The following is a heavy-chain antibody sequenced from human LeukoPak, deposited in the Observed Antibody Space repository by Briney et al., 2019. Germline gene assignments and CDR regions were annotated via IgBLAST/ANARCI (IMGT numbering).Heavy chain of an antibody. D-gene: IGHD1-1*01. J-gene: IGHJ4*02. CDR2: IKQEGSEK. V-gene: IGHV3-7*01. CDR3: PRYEGLTSFPDY. CDR1: GFPFRPYA. Sequence: AGSPRLSCAASGFPFRPYAMTPVRQSPGKGLERLANIKQEGSEKYYVDSVKDQFTIPKDHAKNSLYLQTNSLRAEDTAVSYCPRYEGLTSFPDYRGQRTLVTLSS.